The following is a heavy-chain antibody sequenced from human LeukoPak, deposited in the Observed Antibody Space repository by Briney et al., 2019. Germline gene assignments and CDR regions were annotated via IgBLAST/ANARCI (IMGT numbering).Heavy chain of an antibody. V-gene: IGHV4-59*11. CDR1: GTSISSHY. CDR2: IYSGGST. CDR3: ATRPGGSTWYGVFDY. Sequence: SETLSLTCTSSGTSISSHYWSWIRQPPGKGMEWIGYIYSGGSTNYNPSLKSRVTMSVDTSKNQFSLTLTSVTAADAALYFCATRPGGSTWYGVFDYWSPGTLVTVS. D-gene: IGHD6-13*01. J-gene: IGHJ4*02.